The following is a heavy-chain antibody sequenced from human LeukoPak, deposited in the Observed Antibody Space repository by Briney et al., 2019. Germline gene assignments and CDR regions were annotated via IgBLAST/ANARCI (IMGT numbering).Heavy chain of an antibody. D-gene: IGHD3-10*01. V-gene: IGHV3-7*01. CDR1: GFTFSSYW. CDR2: MNQDGSEI. J-gene: IGHJ3*02. Sequence: GGSLRLSCAASGFTFSSYWMSWIRQAPGKGLEWVANMNQDGSEIYYVDSVKGRFTISRDNAQSSLYLQMNSLRADDTAVYYCARDFGTGSGTSVFDIWGQGTTVTVSS. CDR3: ARDFGTGSGTSVFDI.